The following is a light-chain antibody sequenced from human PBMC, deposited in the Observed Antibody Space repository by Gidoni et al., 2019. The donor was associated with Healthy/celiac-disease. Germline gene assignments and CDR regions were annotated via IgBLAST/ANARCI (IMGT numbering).Light chain of an antibody. Sequence: DIQMTQSPSSLSASVGNRVTITCQASQDSSNYLNWYQQKPGKAPKLLIYDASNLETGVPSRFSGSGSGTDFTFTISSLQPEDIATYYCQQYDNLPTFGHGTKVDIK. CDR2: DAS. CDR3: QQYDNLPT. CDR1: QDSSNY. V-gene: IGKV1-33*01. J-gene: IGKJ3*01.